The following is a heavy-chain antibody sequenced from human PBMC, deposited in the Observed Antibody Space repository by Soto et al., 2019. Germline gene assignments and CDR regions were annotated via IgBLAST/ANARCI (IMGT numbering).Heavy chain of an antibody. D-gene: IGHD3-3*01. CDR2: IYYSGST. CDR1: GGSISSYY. J-gene: IGHJ6*03. Sequence: SETLSLTCTVSGGSISSYYWSWIRQPPGKGLEWIGYIYYSGSTNYNPSLKSRVTISVDTSKNQFSLKLSSVTAADTAVYYCARHAYDFWSGYSPYYYYYMDVWGKGTTVTVSS. CDR3: ARHAYDFWSGYSPYYYYYMDV. V-gene: IGHV4-59*08.